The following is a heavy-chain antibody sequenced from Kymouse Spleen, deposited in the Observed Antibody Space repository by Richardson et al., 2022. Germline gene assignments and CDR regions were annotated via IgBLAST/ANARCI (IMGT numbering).Heavy chain of an antibody. Sequence: QLQLQESGPGLVKPSETLSLTCTVSGGSISSSSYYWGWIRQPPGKGLEWIGSIYYSGSTYYNPSLKSRVTISVDTSKNQFSLKLSSVTAADTAVYYCARQGQWLVYYFDYWGQGTLVTVSS. CDR2: IYYSGST. D-gene: IGHD6-19*01. CDR1: GGSISSSSYY. J-gene: IGHJ4*02. V-gene: IGHV4-39*01. CDR3: ARQGQWLVYYFDY.